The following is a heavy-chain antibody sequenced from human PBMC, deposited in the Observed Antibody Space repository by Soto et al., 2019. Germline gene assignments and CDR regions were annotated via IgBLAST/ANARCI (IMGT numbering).Heavy chain of an antibody. V-gene: IGHV1-46*01. D-gene: IGHD1-26*01. Sequence: ASVKFYCKAPRDTFTSYYINWVRQAPGQGPEWMGVINPHGGSTAYAQKFKGRVTLTRDTSASTVYMEVSSLTSEDTAMYYCARSSGGNFGIIIEGTNWFAPWGQGTLVTVSS. J-gene: IGHJ5*02. CDR3: ARSSGGNFGIIIEGTNWFAP. CDR1: RDTFTSYY. CDR2: INPHGGST.